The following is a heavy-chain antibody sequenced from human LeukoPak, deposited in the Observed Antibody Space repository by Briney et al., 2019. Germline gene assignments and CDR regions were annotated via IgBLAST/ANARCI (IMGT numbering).Heavy chain of an antibody. CDR3: ASSVDTAMVDAFDI. CDR1: GYTFTGCY. Sequence: GASVKVSCKASGYTFTGCYMHWVRQAPGQGLEWMGWINPNSGGTNYAQKFQGRVTMTRDTSISTAYMELSRLRSDDTAVYYCASSVDTAMVDAFDIWGQGTMVTVSS. J-gene: IGHJ3*02. CDR2: INPNSGGT. D-gene: IGHD5-18*01. V-gene: IGHV1-2*02.